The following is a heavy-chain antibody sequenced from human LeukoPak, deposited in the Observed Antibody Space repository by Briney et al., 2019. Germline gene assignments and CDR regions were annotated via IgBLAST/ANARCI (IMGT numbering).Heavy chain of an antibody. CDR2: IYHSGST. J-gene: IGHJ4*02. CDR3: ERERTSSSDY. CDR1: GYSISSGDY. V-gene: IGHV4-38-2*02. D-gene: IGHD6-6*01. Sequence: PSETLSLTCAGSGYSISSGDYWGWVRQPPGKGLKWIGSIYHSGSTYYNPSLKSRVTISVDTSKNQSSLKLSSATATDAAIYYCERERTSSSDYWGQGTLVTVSS.